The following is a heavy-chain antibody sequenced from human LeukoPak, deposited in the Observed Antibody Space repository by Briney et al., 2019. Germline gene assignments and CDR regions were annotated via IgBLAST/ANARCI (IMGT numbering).Heavy chain of an antibody. J-gene: IGHJ4*02. CDR3: ARGGFGELRYFDY. Sequence: TSETLSLTCTVSGGSISSYYWSWIRQPPGKGLEWIGYIYYSGSTNYNPSLKSRVTISVDTSKNQFSLKLSSVTAADTAVYYCARGGFGELRYFDYWGQGTLVTVSS. V-gene: IGHV4-59*01. CDR2: IYYSGST. D-gene: IGHD3-10*01. CDR1: GGSISSYY.